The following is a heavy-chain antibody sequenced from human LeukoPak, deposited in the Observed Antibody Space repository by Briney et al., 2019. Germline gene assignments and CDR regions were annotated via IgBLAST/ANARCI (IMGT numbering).Heavy chain of an antibody. J-gene: IGHJ4*02. CDR3: ARVRTNTYGFDY. D-gene: IGHD5-18*01. CDR2: INSDGSST. V-gene: IGHV3-74*01. Sequence: GGSLRLSCAASGFTFSYYCMHWVRQAPGKGLVWVSHINSDGSSTSYADSVKGRFTISRDNAKNTLYLQMNSLRAEDTAVYYGARVRTNTYGFDYWGQGTLVTVSS. CDR1: GFTFSYYC.